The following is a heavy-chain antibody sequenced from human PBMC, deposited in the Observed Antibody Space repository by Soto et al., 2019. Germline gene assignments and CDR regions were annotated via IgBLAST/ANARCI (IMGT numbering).Heavy chain of an antibody. V-gene: IGHV3-72*01. CDR1: GFTFSDYY. CDR2: SRNKAHSYTT. J-gene: IGHJ6*01. D-gene: IGHD2-15*01. Sequence: EVRLVESGGGLVQPGGSLRLSCAASGFTFSDYYMDWVRQTPGKGLEWVGRSRNKAHSYTTKYAASVQGRFTVSRDGSKNSFCLPMDSLQPDDQAVYYCARGASGGSSANYYGFDVWGQGPKVIVSS. CDR3: ARGASGGSSANYYGFDV.